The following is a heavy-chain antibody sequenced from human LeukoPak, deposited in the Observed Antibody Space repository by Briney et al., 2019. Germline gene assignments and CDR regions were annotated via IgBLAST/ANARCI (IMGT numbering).Heavy chain of an antibody. V-gene: IGHV3-74*01. CDR3: TRTGYRHGMDV. CDR1: GFTFNTYW. Sequence: GGSLRLSGAAPGFTFNTYWIPGVRQGPGEGLVWGSSTSTDGSITVYGHSVKGRFTISTDNGKNTLDLQLNSLRVEDRAVYFCTRTGYRHGMDVWGQGTTVTVSS. D-gene: IGHD3-16*02. J-gene: IGHJ6*02. CDR2: TSTDGSIT.